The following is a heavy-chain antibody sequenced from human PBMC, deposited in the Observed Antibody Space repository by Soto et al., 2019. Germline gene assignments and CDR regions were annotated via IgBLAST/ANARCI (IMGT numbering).Heavy chain of an antibody. Sequence: SVKVSCKASGGTFSSYAISWVRQAPGQGLEWMGGIIPIFDTANCAQKFQGRVTITADESTSTAYMELSSLRSEDTAVYYCARGGSTSCYCDFDYWGQGTLVTVSS. V-gene: IGHV1-69*13. CDR2: IIPIFDTA. CDR1: GGTFSSYA. CDR3: ARGGSTSCYCDFDY. J-gene: IGHJ4*02. D-gene: IGHD2-2*01.